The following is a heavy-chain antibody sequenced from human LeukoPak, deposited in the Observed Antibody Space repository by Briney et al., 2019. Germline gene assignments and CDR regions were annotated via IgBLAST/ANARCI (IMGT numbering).Heavy chain of an antibody. CDR2: FNPESGGT. CDR3: ASALNSRSSSC. J-gene: IGHJ4*02. CDR1: GYGFTDYY. V-gene: IGHV1-2*02. D-gene: IGHD6-13*01. Sequence: GASVKVSCKASGYGFTDYYMHWVRQAPGQGLEWMGWFNPESGGTNYAQKFQGRVTMTTDKTISTAYMELTRLRSDDTAVYYCASALNSRSSSCWGQGTRVTVSS.